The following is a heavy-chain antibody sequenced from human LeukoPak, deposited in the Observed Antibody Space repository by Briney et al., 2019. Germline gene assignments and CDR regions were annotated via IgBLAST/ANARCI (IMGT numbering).Heavy chain of an antibody. J-gene: IGHJ4*02. V-gene: IGHV3-21*01. D-gene: IGHD1-26*01. CDR3: ARDLGSGSKGSYFDY. CDR2: ISSSSSYI. CDR1: GFTFSSCS. Sequence: PGGSLRLPCAASGFTFSSCSMNWVRQAPGKGLEWVSSISSSSSYIYYADSVKGRFTISRDNAKNSLYLQMNSLRAGDTAVYYCARDLGSGSKGSYFDYWGQGTLVTVSS.